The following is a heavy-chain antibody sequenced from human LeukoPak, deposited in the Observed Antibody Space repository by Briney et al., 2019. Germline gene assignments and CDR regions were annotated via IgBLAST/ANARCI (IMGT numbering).Heavy chain of an antibody. CDR2: ISAYNGNT. CDR3: ARGPIIDIVVIPAAADYYHMDV. Sequence: GASVKVSCKASGYTFTSYGINWVRQAPGQGLEWMGWISAYNGNTNYAQKFQGRVTMTTDTSTSTAYMELRSLRSDDTAVYYCARGPIIDIVVIPAAADYYHMDVWGKGTTVTVSS. D-gene: IGHD2-2*01. CDR1: GYTFTSYG. J-gene: IGHJ6*03. V-gene: IGHV1-18*01.